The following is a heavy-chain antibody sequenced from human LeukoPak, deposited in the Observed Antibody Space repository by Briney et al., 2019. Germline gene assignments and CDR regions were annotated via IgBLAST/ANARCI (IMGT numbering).Heavy chain of an antibody. D-gene: IGHD3-16*01. CDR1: GFTFSSYG. V-gene: IGHV3-7*01. J-gene: IGHJ4*02. Sequence: PGRSLRLSCAASGFTFSSYGMHWVRQAPGKGLEWVANIKQDGSEKYYVDSVKGRFTISRDNAKNSLYLQMNSLRAEDTAVYYCATRGTLANDYGDYWGQGTLVTVSS. CDR2: IKQDGSEK. CDR3: ATRGTLANDYGDY.